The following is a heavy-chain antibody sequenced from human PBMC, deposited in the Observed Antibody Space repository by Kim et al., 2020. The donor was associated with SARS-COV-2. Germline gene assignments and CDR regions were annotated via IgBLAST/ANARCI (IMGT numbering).Heavy chain of an antibody. CDR2: IYYSGST. V-gene: IGHV4-30-4*01. Sequence: SETLSLTCTVSGGSISSSDYYWTWIRQPPGKGLEWIGSIYYSGSTSYTPSLKSRVTISLDTSQDQFSLKLNSVTAADTAVYYCARDRRLSWFGEYPRGQYGMDVWGQGTTVTVSS. CDR3: ARDRRLSWFGEYPRGQYGMDV. CDR1: GGSISSSDYY. J-gene: IGHJ6*02. D-gene: IGHD3-10*01.